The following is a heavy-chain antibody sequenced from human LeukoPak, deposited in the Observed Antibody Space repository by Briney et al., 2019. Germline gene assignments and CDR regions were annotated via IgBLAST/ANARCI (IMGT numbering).Heavy chain of an antibody. Sequence: ASVKVSCKASGGTFSSYAISWVRQAPGQGLEWMGRIIPIFGTANYAQKFQGRVTITTDESTSTAYMELSSLRSEDTAVYYCARGWYRLLWTGNWFDPWGQGTLVTVSS. V-gene: IGHV1-69*05. CDR1: GGTFSSYA. D-gene: IGHD2-2*01. CDR3: ARGWYRLLWTGNWFDP. J-gene: IGHJ5*02. CDR2: IIPIFGTA.